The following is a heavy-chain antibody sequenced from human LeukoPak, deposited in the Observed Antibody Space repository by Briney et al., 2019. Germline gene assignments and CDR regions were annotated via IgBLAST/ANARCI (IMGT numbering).Heavy chain of an antibody. CDR3: ARGNYVMGV. Sequence: GGSLRLSCAASGFTFSDYYMTWIRQAPGKGLEWVSYISGGGTTINYLDSVKGRFIISRDNAENSLYLQMNSLGAEDTAVYYCARGNYVMGVWGQGTTVTVSS. CDR2: ISGGGTTI. V-gene: IGHV3-11*01. D-gene: IGHD3-16*01. CDR1: GFTFSDYY. J-gene: IGHJ6*02.